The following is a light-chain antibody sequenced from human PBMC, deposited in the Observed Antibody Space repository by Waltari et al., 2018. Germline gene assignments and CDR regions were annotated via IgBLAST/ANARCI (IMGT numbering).Light chain of an antibody. CDR2: DVN. Sequence: QSALTQPASVSGSPGQSITISCTGTSSDVGDYNYVTWYQQHPGEAPKLRIYDVNKRPSGISNRLPGSKSGNTASLTISGLQADDEADYYCSSFTSSSTSLIGGGTKLTVL. CDR1: SSDVGDYNY. V-gene: IGLV2-14*03. J-gene: IGLJ2*01. CDR3: SSFTSSSTSL.